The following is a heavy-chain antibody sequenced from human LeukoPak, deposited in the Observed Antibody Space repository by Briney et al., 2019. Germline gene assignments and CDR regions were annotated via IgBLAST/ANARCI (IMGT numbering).Heavy chain of an antibody. V-gene: IGHV4-39*07. Sequence: PSGTLSLTCAVSGGSISSSSYYWGWIRQPPGTGLEWIGSIYHSGSTYYNPSLKSRVTISVDTSKNQFSLKLSSVTAADTAVYYCARDPHYTQADAFDIWGQGTMVTVSS. CDR3: ARDPHYTQADAFDI. CDR1: GGSISSSSYY. D-gene: IGHD2-2*02. J-gene: IGHJ3*02. CDR2: IYHSGST.